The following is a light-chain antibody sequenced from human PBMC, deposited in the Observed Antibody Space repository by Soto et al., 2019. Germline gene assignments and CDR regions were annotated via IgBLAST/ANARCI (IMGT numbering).Light chain of an antibody. Sequence: DIRMTQSPSTLSASVGDRVTITCRASQSISSWLAWYQQKPGKAPTLLIYDASSLESGVRSRFSCSGSGTEITLTISSLQPDDFEAYYCQQYNSYPWTFGKGTKVEIK. J-gene: IGKJ1*01. CDR2: DAS. CDR3: QQYNSYPWT. CDR1: QSISSW. V-gene: IGKV1-5*01.